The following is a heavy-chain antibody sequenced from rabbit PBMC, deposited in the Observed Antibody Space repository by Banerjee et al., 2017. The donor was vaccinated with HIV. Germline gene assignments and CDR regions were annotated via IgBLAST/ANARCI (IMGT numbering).Heavy chain of an antibody. V-gene: IGHV1S40*01. J-gene: IGHJ4*01. CDR2: IYNGDGSI. CDR3: ARETFGNGYYLDFNL. CDR1: GFDFSSTYW. D-gene: IGHD1-1*01. Sequence: QSLEESGGDLVKPGGTLTLTCKSSGFDFSSTYWMCWVRQAPGKGLELIACIYNGDGSIYYASWAKGRFTISKTSSTTVTLQMTSLTAADTATYFCARETFGNGYYLDFNLWGPGTLVTVS.